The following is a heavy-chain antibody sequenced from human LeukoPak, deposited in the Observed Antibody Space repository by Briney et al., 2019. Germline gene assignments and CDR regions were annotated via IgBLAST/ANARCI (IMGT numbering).Heavy chain of an antibody. D-gene: IGHD1-26*01. J-gene: IGHJ4*02. CDR2: IYHSGST. CDR3: ARWVGSHLPIFDY. Sequence: SETLSLTCTVSGDSINNNNYYWGWLRQPPGKGLEWIGYIYHSGSTYYNPSLKSRVTISVDRSKNQFSLKLSSVTAADTAVYYCARWVGSHLPIFDYWGQGTLVTVSS. CDR1: GDSINNNNYY. V-gene: IGHV4-30-2*01.